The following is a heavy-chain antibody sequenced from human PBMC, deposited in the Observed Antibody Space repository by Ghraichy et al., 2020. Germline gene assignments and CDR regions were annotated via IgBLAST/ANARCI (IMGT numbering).Heavy chain of an antibody. CDR2: IYHSGDT. J-gene: IGHJ5*02. V-gene: IGHV4-38-2*01. CDR3: ARVGYCTNGVCYNNWFDP. D-gene: IGHD2-8*01. Sequence: SETLSLTCAVSGYSINSGYYWGWIRQPPGKGLEWIGNIYHSGDTYYTPSLKSRVTISLDTSKNQFSLKLSSVTAADTAMYYCARVGYCTNGVCYNNWFDPWGQGTLVTVSS. CDR1: GYSINSGYY.